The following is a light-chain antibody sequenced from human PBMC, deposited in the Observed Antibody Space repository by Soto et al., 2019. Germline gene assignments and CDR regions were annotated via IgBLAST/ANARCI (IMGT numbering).Light chain of an antibody. CDR2: WAS. J-gene: IGKJ4*01. CDR3: QQYYSTPLT. CDR1: QSVLYSSNNKNY. V-gene: IGKV4-1*01. Sequence: DIVMTQSPDSLAVSLCDRATINCKSSQSVLYSSNNKNYLAWYQQKPGQPPKLLIYWASTRESGVPDRFSGSGSGTDFTLTISSLQAEDVAVYYCQQYYSTPLTFGGGTKVDIK.